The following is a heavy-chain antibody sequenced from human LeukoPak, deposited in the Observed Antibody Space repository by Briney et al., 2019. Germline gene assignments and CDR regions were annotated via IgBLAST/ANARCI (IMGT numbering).Heavy chain of an antibody. V-gene: IGHV1-46*01. J-gene: IGHJ6*02. CDR3: AREGFPPKISDFWSGLGPYYYYGMDV. CDR2: VNPSGGST. D-gene: IGHD3-3*01. CDR1: GYTFTSYY. Sequence: ASVKVSCKASGYTFTSYYMHWVRQAPGQGLEWMGIVNPSGGSTSYTQKFQGRVTMTRDTSTSTVYMELSSLRSEDTAVYYCAREGFPPKISDFWSGLGPYYYYGMDVWGQGTTVTVSS.